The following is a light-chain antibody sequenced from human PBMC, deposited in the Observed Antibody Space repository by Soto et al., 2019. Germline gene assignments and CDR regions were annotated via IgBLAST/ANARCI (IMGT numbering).Light chain of an antibody. CDR1: QSLVNSDGNTY. J-gene: IGKJ1*01. Sequence: DIVMTQSPLSLPVTVGQPASISCRSSQSLVNSDGNTYLHWFQQRPGQSPRRLIYRVSNRDSGVPDRFSGSGSGTDFTLRFTRVEAEDVGVYYCMHGTHWPWTFGKGTKV. CDR3: MHGTHWPWT. CDR2: RVS. V-gene: IGKV2-30*01.